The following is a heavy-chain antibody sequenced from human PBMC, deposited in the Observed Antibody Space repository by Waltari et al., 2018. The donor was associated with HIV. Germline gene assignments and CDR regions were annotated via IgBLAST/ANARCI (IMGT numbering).Heavy chain of an antibody. CDR2: IYPGYSDT. Sequence: EVQLVQSGAEVKKPGESLKISCKGSGYSFTSYWIGWVRQMPGKGLEWMGIIYPGYSDTRYSPSFQGQVTISADKSISTAYLQWSSLKASDTAMYYCARVGVGGGYSYGRNGMDVWGQGTTVTVSS. CDR3: ARVGVGGGYSYGRNGMDV. CDR1: GYSFTSYW. J-gene: IGHJ6*02. V-gene: IGHV5-51*01. D-gene: IGHD5-18*01.